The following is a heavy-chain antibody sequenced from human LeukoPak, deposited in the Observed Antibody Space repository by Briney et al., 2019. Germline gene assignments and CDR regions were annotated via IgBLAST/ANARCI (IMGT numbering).Heavy chain of an antibody. J-gene: IGHJ4*02. V-gene: IGHV3-23*01. Sequence: GGSLRLSCAASGFTFSTYAMSWVRQAPGKGRQWVSTISGYDSRTYYADSVRGRFTISRDNSKNTLYLQLTSLRAEDTAVYYCAKESSGRFDYWGQGTLVTVSS. CDR1: GFTFSTYA. D-gene: IGHD3-10*01. CDR2: ISGYDSRT. CDR3: AKESSGRFDY.